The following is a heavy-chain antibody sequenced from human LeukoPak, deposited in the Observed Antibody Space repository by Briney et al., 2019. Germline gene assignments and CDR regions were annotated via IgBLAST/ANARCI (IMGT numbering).Heavy chain of an antibody. D-gene: IGHD3-3*01. CDR1: QFTFNTYA. CDR3: AKDGIEYDFWSGYSNY. CDR2: ISRDGRNT. J-gene: IGHJ4*02. V-gene: IGHV3-30*04. Sequence: PGGSLRLSCAASQFTFNTYAMHWVRQAPGEGPEWVAVISRDGRNTHYADSVKGRFTISRDNSKNTLYLQMNSLRAEDTAVYYCAKDGIEYDFWSGYSNYWGQGTLVTVSS.